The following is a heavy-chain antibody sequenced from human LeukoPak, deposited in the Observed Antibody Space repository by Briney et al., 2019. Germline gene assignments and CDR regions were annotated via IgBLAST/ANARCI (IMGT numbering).Heavy chain of an antibody. V-gene: IGHV4-34*01. CDR3: ARLASSGSYPRGSFDY. J-gene: IGHJ4*02. D-gene: IGHD1-26*01. CDR2: INHSGST. CDR1: GGSFSGYY. Sequence: SETLSLTCAVYGGSFSGYYWSWIRQPPGKGLEWIGEINHSGSTNYNSSLKSRVTISVDTSKNQFSLTLSSVTAADTAVYYCARLASSGSYPRGSFDYWGQGTLVTVSS.